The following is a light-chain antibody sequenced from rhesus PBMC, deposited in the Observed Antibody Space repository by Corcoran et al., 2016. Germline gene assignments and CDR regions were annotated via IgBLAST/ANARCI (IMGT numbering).Light chain of an antibody. J-gene: IGKJ2*01. V-gene: IGKV2-64*01. CDR1: QSLLHSNGNTY. CDR3: GQGTPWPYR. Sequence: DVVMTQSPLSLPITPGQPASISCRSSQSLLHSNGNTYLSWYQQKPGQPPRLLIYKGSNRVSGVPDRFSGRGAGTDFTLKSGRVEAEDVRVYYSGQGTPWPYRFGQGTKVELK. CDR2: KGS.